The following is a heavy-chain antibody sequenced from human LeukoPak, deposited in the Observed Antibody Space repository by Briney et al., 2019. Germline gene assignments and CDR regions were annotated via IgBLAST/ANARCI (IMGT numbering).Heavy chain of an antibody. J-gene: IGHJ5*02. D-gene: IGHD6-13*01. V-gene: IGHV3-30*03. CDR2: ISYDGSNK. CDR1: GFTFSSYG. Sequence: GGSLRLSCAASGFTFSSYGMHWVRQAPGKGLEWVAVISYDGSNKYYADSVKGRFTISRDNSKNTLYLQMNSLRAEDTAVYYCAREGIAAGFDPWGQGTLVTVSS. CDR3: AREGIAAGFDP.